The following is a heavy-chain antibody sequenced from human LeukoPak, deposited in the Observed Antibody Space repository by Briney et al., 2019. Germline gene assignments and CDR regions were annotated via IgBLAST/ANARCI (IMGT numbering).Heavy chain of an antibody. Sequence: SETLSLTCTVSGGSISSSSYYWGWLRQPPGKGLEWIGSIYYSGSTYYNPSLKSRVTISVDTSKNQFSLKLSSVTAADTAVYYCARCYYDSSGYDYWGQGTLVTVSS. CDR1: GGSISSSSYY. CDR2: IYYSGST. CDR3: ARCYYDSSGYDY. D-gene: IGHD3-22*01. V-gene: IGHV4-39*07. J-gene: IGHJ4*02.